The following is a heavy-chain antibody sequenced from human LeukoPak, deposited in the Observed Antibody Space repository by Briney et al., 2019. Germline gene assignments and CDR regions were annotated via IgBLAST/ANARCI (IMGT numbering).Heavy chain of an antibody. J-gene: IGHJ4*02. Sequence: SSETLSLTCTVSGGSISSYYWSWIRQPPGKGLEWIGYIYYSGSTNYNPSLKSRVTISVDTSKNQFSLKLSSVTAADTAVYYCARVQLYVWGSYREYYFDYWGQGTLVTVSS. CDR1: GGSISSYY. CDR2: IYYSGST. D-gene: IGHD3-16*02. V-gene: IGHV4-59*01. CDR3: ARVQLYVWGSYREYYFDY.